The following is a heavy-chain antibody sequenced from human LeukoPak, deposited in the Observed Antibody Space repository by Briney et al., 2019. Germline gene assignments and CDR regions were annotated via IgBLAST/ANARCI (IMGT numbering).Heavy chain of an antibody. CDR1: GASMNSYYY. Sequence: SETLSLTCAVSGASMNSYYYWGWIRQPPGKGLEWIGTISYSGNTFYNPSLKSRVTISLDTSKKQFSLKLSSVSAADTAVFYCATGDPSTVATPYYFNCWGQGILVTVSS. V-gene: IGHV4-39*07. CDR3: ATGDPSTVATPYYFNC. CDR2: ISYSGNT. J-gene: IGHJ4*02. D-gene: IGHD5-12*01.